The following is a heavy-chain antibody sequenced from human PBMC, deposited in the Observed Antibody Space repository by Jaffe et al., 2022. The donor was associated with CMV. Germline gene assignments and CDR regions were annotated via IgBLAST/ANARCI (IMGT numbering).Heavy chain of an antibody. CDR2: INHSGST. V-gene: IGHV4-34*01. J-gene: IGHJ6*03. D-gene: IGHD3-22*01. CDR1: GGSFSGYY. Sequence: QVQLQQWGAGLLKPSETLSLTCAVYGGSFSGYYWSWIRQPPGKGLEWIGEINHSGSTNYNPSLKSRVTISVDTSKNQFSLKLSSVTAADTAVYYCARGVLNYYDSSGYYFPAYYYYYMDVWGKGTTVTVSS. CDR3: ARGVLNYYDSSGYYFPAYYYYYMDV.